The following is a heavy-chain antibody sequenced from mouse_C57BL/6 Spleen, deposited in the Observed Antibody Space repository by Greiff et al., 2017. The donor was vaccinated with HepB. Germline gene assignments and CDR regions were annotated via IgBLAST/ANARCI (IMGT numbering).Heavy chain of an antibody. D-gene: IGHD2-5*01. J-gene: IGHJ2*01. Sequence: EVQLQQSGPELVKPGASVKISCKASGYTFTDYYMNWVKQSHGKSLEWIGDINPNNGGTSYNQKFKGKATLTVDKSSSTAYMELRSLTSEDSAVYYCARGFYSNYLFDYWGQGTTLTVSS. CDR3: ARGFYSNYLFDY. CDR2: INPNNGGT. CDR1: GYTFTDYY. V-gene: IGHV1-26*01.